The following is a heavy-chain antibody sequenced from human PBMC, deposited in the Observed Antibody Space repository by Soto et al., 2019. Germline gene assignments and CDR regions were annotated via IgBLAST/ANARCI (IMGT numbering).Heavy chain of an antibody. Sequence: QVQLQESGPGLVKPSETLSLTCTVSGGSISSYYWSWIRQPPGKGLEWIGYIYYSGSTNYNPSLKSRVTISVDTSKNQFSLKLSSVTATDTAAYYCARADDFWSGQFDYWGQGTLVTVSS. D-gene: IGHD3-3*01. J-gene: IGHJ4*02. CDR3: ARADDFWSGQFDY. V-gene: IGHV4-59*01. CDR1: GGSISSYY. CDR2: IYYSGST.